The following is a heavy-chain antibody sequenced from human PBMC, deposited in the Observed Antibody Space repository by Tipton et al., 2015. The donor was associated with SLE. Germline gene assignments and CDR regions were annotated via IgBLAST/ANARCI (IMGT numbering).Heavy chain of an antibody. J-gene: IGHJ4*02. CDR1: GYTFTGYF. D-gene: IGHD2-21*01. Sequence: QSGAEVKKPGASVKVSCKAPGYTFTGYFIHWVRQAPGQGLEWMGWVIPNSGGTKYAQKFQGRVTMTTDTSIGTTYMELTSLRSDDTAVYYCATTRIATEGFDFWGQGIRVTVSA. V-gene: IGHV1-2*02. CDR2: VIPNSGGT. CDR3: ATTRIATEGFDF.